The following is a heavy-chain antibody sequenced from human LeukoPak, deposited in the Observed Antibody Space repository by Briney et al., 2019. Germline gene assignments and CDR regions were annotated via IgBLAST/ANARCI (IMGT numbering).Heavy chain of an antibody. CDR1: GGSISSYY. V-gene: IGHV4-59*01. CDR2: IYYSGST. D-gene: IGHD3-22*01. CDR3: ARFYYDSSGYGFDS. Sequence: PSETLSLTCTVSGGSISSYYWSWIRQPPGKGLEWIGYIYYSGSTNYNPSLKSRVTISVDTSKNHFSLKLTSVTAADTAVYYCARFYYDSSGYGFDSWGQGTKVTVSS. J-gene: IGHJ3*02.